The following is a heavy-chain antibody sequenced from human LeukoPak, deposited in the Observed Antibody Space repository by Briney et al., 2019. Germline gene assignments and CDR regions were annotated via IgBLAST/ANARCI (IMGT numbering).Heavy chain of an antibody. CDR1: GFTFSSYG. D-gene: IGHD5-12*01. Sequence: QPGGSLRLSCAASGFTFSSYGMHWVRQAPGKGLEWVAFIRYDGSNKYYADSVKGRFTISRDNSKNTLYLQMNSPRAEDTAVYYCAKVLSYSGYDSCDYWGQGTLVTVSS. CDR2: IRYDGSNK. V-gene: IGHV3-30*02. CDR3: AKVLSYSGYDSCDY. J-gene: IGHJ4*02.